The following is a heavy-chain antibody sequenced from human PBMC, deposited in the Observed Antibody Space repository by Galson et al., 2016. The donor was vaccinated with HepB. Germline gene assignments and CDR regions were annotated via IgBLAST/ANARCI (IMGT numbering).Heavy chain of an antibody. J-gene: IGHJ3*02. V-gene: IGHV3-33*01. CDR3: ARVGNIVATGAFDI. CDR1: GFTFSRFG. CDR2: IWYDGTNN. Sequence: SLRLSCAASGFTFSRFGMHWVRQAPGKGLEWVAVIWYDGTNNYYADSVKGRFTISRDNSKNTLYLQMNSRRAGDTAVYYCARVGNIVATGAFDIWGQGTMVTVSS. D-gene: IGHD5-12*01.